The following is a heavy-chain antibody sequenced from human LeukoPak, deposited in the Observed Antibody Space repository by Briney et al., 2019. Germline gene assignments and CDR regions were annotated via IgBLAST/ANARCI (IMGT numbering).Heavy chain of an antibody. CDR1: GNSFISFA. J-gene: IGHJ4*02. CDR2: INPSGGST. V-gene: IGHV1-46*01. D-gene: IGHD3-3*01. Sequence: SGNSFISFAISWVRQAPGQGLEWMGIINPSGGSTSYAQRFQGRVTMTRDMSTSTVYMELSSLRSEDTAVYYCAREIRDVLRFLEWFFDYWGQGTLVTVSS. CDR3: AREIRDVLRFLEWFFDY.